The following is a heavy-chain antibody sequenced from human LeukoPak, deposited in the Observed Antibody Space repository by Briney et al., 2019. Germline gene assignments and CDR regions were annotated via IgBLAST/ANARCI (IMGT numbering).Heavy chain of an antibody. CDR2: INHSGST. Sequence: PSETLSLTCAVYGGSFSGYYWSWIRQPPGKGLEWIGEINHSGSTNYNPSLKSRVTISVDTSKNQLSLKLSSVTAADPAVYYCARVGYYDYVWGSYRYTPFDYWGQGTLVTVSS. J-gene: IGHJ4*02. CDR1: GGSFSGYY. CDR3: ARVGYYDYVWGSYRYTPFDY. V-gene: IGHV4-34*01. D-gene: IGHD3-16*02.